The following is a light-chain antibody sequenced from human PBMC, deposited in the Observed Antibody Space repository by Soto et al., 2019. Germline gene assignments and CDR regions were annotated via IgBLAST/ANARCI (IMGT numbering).Light chain of an antibody. Sequence: EIVMTQSPGTLSVAPGERATPSCRASQSIGNNLAWYQQKPGQPPRLLFYSASTTATGVPARFSGSGSGTEFTLTITSLQSEDFAVYYCQQFDNWPPVWPFGQGTKVDIK. V-gene: IGKV3-15*01. CDR3: QQFDNWPPVWP. J-gene: IGKJ1*01. CDR2: SAS. CDR1: QSIGNN.